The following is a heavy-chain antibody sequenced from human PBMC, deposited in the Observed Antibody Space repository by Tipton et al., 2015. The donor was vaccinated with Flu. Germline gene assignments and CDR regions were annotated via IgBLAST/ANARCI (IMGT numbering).Heavy chain of an antibody. CDR1: GGSISGFA. CDR2: VSYRGST. J-gene: IGHJ4*02. Sequence: TLSLTCSVSGGSISGFAWSWIRQPPGKGLESIGYVSYRGSTHYNPSLRSRVTISADASKNKVSLKLTSVTAADSAVYYCARDDSRVPRALDYWGQGTLVTVSS. CDR3: ARDDSRVPRALDY. D-gene: IGHD2-21*02. V-gene: IGHV4-59*01.